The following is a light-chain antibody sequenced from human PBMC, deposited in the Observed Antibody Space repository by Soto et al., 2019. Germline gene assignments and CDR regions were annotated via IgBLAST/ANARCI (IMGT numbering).Light chain of an antibody. Sequence: QSVLTQPRSVSGSPGQSVTISCTGTSSDVGGYNYVSWYQQHPGKAPKLMIYYVSKRPSGVPDRFSGSKSGNTASLTISGLQAEDEADYYCCSYAGSYTYVFGTGTKLTVL. CDR3: CSYAGSYTYV. V-gene: IGLV2-11*01. CDR1: SSDVGGYNY. CDR2: YVS. J-gene: IGLJ1*01.